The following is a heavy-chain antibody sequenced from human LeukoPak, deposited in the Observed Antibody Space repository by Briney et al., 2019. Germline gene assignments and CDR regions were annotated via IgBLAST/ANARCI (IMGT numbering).Heavy chain of an antibody. V-gene: IGHV3-21*01. CDR1: GFTFSSYS. D-gene: IGHD6-13*01. Sequence: AGGSLRLSCAASGFTFSSYSMNWVRQAPGKGLEWVSSISSSSSYIYYADSVKGRFTISRDNAKNSLYLQMNSLRAEDTAVYYCAREGIAAAGTYYYYGMDVWGKGITVTVSS. CDR3: AREGIAAAGTYYYYGMDV. CDR2: ISSSSSYI. J-gene: IGHJ6*04.